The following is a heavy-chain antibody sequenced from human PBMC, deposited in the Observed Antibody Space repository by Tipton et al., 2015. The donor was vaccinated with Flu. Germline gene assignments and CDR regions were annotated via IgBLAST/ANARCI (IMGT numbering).Heavy chain of an antibody. D-gene: IGHD3-16*01. Sequence: QVQLVQSGAEVKKPGASVKVSCKASGYTFTGYHMHWVRQAPGQGLEWMGILNPSGGSTTYAQVFQGRVTMTRDTSTKTVYMELSSLRSKDTAIYYCARDLALDSWGQGTLVIVSS. J-gene: IGHJ4*02. CDR3: ARDLALDS. V-gene: IGHV1-46*01. CDR1: GYTFTGYH. CDR2: LNPSGGST.